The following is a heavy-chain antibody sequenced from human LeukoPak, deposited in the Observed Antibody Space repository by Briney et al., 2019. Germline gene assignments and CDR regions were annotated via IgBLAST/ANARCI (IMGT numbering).Heavy chain of an antibody. D-gene: IGHD3-10*01. V-gene: IGHV3-9*01. CDR1: GFTFDDYA. Sequence: PGRSLRLSCAASGFTFDDYAMHWVRQAPGKGLEWVSGISWNSGSIGYADSVKGRFTISRDNAKNSLYLQMNSLRAEDTALYYCAEAKTYYYGSGSYRYFDYWGQGTLVTVSS. CDR3: AEAKTYYYGSGSYRYFDY. CDR2: ISWNSGSI. J-gene: IGHJ4*02.